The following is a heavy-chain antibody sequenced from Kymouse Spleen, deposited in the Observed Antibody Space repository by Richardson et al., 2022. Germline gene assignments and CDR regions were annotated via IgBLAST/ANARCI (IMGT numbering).Heavy chain of an antibody. D-gene: IGHD3-3*01. V-gene: IGHV3-15*01. CDR2: IKSKTDGGTT. J-gene: IGHJ6*02. CDR3: RGFLEWLRGMDV. CDR1: GFTFSNAW. Sequence: EVQLVESGGGLVKPGGSLRLSCAASGFTFSNAWMSWVRQAPGKGLEWVGRIKSKTDGGTTDYAAPVKGRFTISRDDSKNTLYLQMNSLKTEDTAVYYCRGFLEWLRGMDVWGQGTTVTVSS.